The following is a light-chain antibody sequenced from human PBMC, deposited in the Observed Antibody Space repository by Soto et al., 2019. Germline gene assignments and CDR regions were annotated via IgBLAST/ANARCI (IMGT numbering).Light chain of an antibody. CDR1: SSNIGAGFD. CDR3: QSSDSSLSGVV. Sequence: QSVLTQPPSVSGAPGQRVTISCTGSSSNIGAGFDVHWYQHLPGTAPKLLIYVNTNRPSGVPDRFSGSKSGTSASLAITGLHAEDEADYYCQSSDSSLSGVVFGGGTKLTVL. J-gene: IGLJ2*01. CDR2: VNT. V-gene: IGLV1-40*01.